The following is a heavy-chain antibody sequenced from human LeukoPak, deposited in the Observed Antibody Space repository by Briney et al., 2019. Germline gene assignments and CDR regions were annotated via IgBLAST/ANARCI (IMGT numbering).Heavy chain of an antibody. CDR3: ARLGLGSSRDY. V-gene: IGHV4-39*01. CDR1: GGSISSSRYY. D-gene: IGHD6-6*01. Sequence: SETLSLTCTVSGGSISSSRYYWGWIRQPPGKGLEWIGSIYYSGTTYYNPSLKSRVTISVDTSKNQFSLKLSSVTAADTAVYYCARLGLGSSRDYWGQGTLVTVSS. J-gene: IGHJ4*02. CDR2: IYYSGTT.